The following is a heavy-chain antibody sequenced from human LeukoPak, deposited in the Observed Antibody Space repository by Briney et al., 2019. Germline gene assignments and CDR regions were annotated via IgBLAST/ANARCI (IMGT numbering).Heavy chain of an antibody. D-gene: IGHD6-13*01. J-gene: IGHJ4*02. CDR1: GFTFSSYA. V-gene: IGHV3-30*01. CDR3: AGDRGSSYYFDY. CDR2: ISYDGSNK. Sequence: GGSLRLSCAASGFTFSSYAMHWVRQAPGKGLEWVAVISYDGSNKYYADSVKGRFTISRDNSKNTLYLQMNSLRAEDTAVYYCAGDRGSSYYFDYWGQGTLVTVSS.